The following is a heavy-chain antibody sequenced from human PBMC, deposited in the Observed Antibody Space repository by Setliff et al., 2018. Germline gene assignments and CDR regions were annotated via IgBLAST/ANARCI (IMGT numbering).Heavy chain of an antibody. D-gene: IGHD6-19*01. Sequence: LSLSCVGSGYIFGTYSLAWVRHVPGKGLLWVAGINQNGGLTFYADSVKGRFTISRDNAKKSVDLQMNSLRAEDTAVYYCATKAVAGTGGQGTLVTVSS. CDR2: INQNGGLT. V-gene: IGHV3-20*04. CDR3: ATKAVAGT. J-gene: IGHJ4*02. CDR1: GYIFGTYS.